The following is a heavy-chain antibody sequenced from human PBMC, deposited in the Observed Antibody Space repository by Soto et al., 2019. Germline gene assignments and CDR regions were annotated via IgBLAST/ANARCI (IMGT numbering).Heavy chain of an antibody. D-gene: IGHD6-13*01. CDR3: ARGGYSNSWSLFDY. V-gene: IGHV4-39*01. CDR1: GASLNNRNYY. J-gene: IGHJ4*02. CDR2: ISYSWST. Sequence: SETLSLTCTVSGASLNNRNYYWGWIRQPPGKGLEWIGSISYSWSTYYYPSLQSRVTISVDTSNNQFSLKLNSVTAADTAVYYCARGGYSNSWSLFDYWGQGTLVTVSS.